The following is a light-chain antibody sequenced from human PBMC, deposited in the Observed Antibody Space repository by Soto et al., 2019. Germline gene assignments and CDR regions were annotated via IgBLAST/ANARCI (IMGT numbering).Light chain of an antibody. CDR1: QSVSSSY. CDR2: AAS. V-gene: IGKV3-20*01. Sequence: DIVLTQSPGTLSLSPGEGATLSCRASQSVSSSYLAWYQQKPGQAPRLLIFAASSRATGIPDRFSGSGSGTDFTLTISRLEPEDLAVYYCQQYGSSPYTFGQGTKLEIK. J-gene: IGKJ2*01. CDR3: QQYGSSPYT.